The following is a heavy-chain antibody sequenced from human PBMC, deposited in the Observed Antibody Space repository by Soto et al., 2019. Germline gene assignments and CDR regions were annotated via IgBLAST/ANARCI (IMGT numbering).Heavy chain of an antibody. V-gene: IGHV1-18*01. Sequence: ASVKVSCKASGYTFSDFGINWVRQAPGQGLEWVGWISPYNGNTQYVEKLQGRVTMTTDTSTNTAYMELRSLRPDDTAVYYCARGSDYGDFYFDYWGQGTLVTVSS. J-gene: IGHJ4*02. CDR1: GYTFSDFG. D-gene: IGHD4-17*01. CDR2: ISPYNGNT. CDR3: ARGSDYGDFYFDY.